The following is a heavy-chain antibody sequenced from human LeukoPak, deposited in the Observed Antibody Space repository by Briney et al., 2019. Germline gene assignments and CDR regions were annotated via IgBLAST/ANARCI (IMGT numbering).Heavy chain of an antibody. CDR3: AKDDGSWLKIDY. V-gene: IGHV3-30*18. CDR1: GFTFSSYG. Sequence: PGGSLRLSCAAFGFTFSSYGMRWVRQAPGKGLEWVAGISYDGSNKNYADSVKGRLNIYRDNSKNTLYLHMNSVRAEDTAVYYCAKDDGSWLKIDYCRQGTLLTVSS. D-gene: IGHD6-13*01. J-gene: IGHJ4*02. CDR2: ISYDGSNK.